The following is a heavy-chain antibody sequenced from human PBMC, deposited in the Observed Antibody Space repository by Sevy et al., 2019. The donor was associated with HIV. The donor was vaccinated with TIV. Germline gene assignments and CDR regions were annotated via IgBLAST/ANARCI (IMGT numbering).Heavy chain of an antibody. D-gene: IGHD2-2*01. V-gene: IGHV3-23*01. CDR2: ISGSGGST. J-gene: IGHJ6*04. Sequence: GGSPRLSCAASGFTFSSYAMSWVRQAPGKGLEWVSAISGSGGSTYYADSVKGRFTISRDNSKNTLYLQMNSLRAEDTAVYYCAKVVVVPAAMAGGGEMDVWGKGTTVTVSS. CDR1: GFTFSSYA. CDR3: AKVVVVPAAMAGGGEMDV.